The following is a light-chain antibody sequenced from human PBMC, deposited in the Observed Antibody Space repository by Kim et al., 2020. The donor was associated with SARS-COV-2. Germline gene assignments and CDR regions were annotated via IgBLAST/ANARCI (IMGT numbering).Light chain of an antibody. J-gene: IGKJ5*01. CDR3: QQSRNTPVT. CDR1: QSISSS. CDR2: AAS. Sequence: ASVGDRGTITCRASQSISSSLNWYQQKPGRAPQLLIYAASNLQSRVPSRFSGSGSGTDFTLTISSLQHEDFATYYCQQSRNTPVTFGQGTRLEIK. V-gene: IGKV1-39*01.